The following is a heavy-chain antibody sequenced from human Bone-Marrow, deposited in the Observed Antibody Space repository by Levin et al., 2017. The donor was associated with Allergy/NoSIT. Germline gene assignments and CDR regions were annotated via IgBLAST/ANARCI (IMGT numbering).Heavy chain of an antibody. CDR2: ISYDGSNK. V-gene: IGHV3-30-3*01. J-gene: IGHJ3*02. CDR1: GFTFSSYA. Sequence: GESLKISCAASGFTFSSYAMHWVRQAPGKGLEWVAVISYDGSNKYYADSVKGRFTISRDNSKNTLYLQMNSLRAEDTAVYYCARVYYYDGFDIWGQGTMVTVSS. D-gene: IGHD3-10*01. CDR3: ARVYYYDGFDI.